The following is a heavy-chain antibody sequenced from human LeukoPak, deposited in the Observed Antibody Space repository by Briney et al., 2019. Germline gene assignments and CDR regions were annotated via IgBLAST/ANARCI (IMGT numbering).Heavy chain of an antibody. D-gene: IGHD3-16*01. CDR1: GFTFSTYA. CDR2: ITDGGGGT. V-gene: IGHV3-23*01. Sequence: GGSMRLSCAASGFTFSTYAMNWVRQAPGKGLEWVSEITDGGGGTDYGDSVKGRFTISRDNSKNTLYLQMNSLRAEDTAVYYCAKERRGEGLFDYWGQGTLVTVSS. CDR3: AKERRGEGLFDY. J-gene: IGHJ4*02.